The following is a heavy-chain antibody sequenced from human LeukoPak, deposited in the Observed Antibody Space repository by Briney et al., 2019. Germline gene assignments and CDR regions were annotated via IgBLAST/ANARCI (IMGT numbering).Heavy chain of an antibody. D-gene: IGHD2-15*01. CDR2: IYLSGST. J-gene: IGHJ4*02. CDR3: ARQTVLPATHFDF. CDR1: GGSLNSSRFF. V-gene: IGHV4-39*01. Sequence: SETLSLTCTVSGGSLNSSRFFWGWIRQPPGKGLEWIGSIYLSGSTLYNPSLKSRLIMSVDTSKNQFSLKLTSVTAADTAMYYCARQTVLPATHFDFWGQGTLVTVS.